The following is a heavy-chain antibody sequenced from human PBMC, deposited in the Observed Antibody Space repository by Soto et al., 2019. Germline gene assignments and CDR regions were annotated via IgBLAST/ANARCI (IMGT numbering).Heavy chain of an antibody. D-gene: IGHD3-10*01. V-gene: IGHV1-69*12. CDR3: ARPRGLGESRPFDY. CDR2: IIPIFGTA. J-gene: IGHJ4*02. Sequence: QVQLVQSGAEVKKPGSSVKVSCKASGGTFSSYAISWVRQAPGQGLEWMGGIIPIFGTANYAQKFQGRVTITADESTSPAYMELSSLRSEDTAVYYCARPRGLGESRPFDYWGQGTLVTVSS. CDR1: GGTFSSYA.